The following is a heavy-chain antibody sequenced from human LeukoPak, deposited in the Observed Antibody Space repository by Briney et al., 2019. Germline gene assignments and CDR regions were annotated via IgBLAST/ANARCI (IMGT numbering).Heavy chain of an antibody. CDR2: ISSSSSYI. J-gene: IGHJ4*02. V-gene: IGHV3-21*01. D-gene: IGHD5-18*01. CDR1: GFTFSSYS. CDR3: ARDPNRGYSYLDY. Sequence: PGGSLRLSCAASGFTFSSYSMNWVRQAPGKGLEWDSSISSSSSYIYYADSVKVRLTISRDNAKNSLYLQMNSLRAEDTAVYYCARDPNRGYSYLDYWGQGTLVTVSS.